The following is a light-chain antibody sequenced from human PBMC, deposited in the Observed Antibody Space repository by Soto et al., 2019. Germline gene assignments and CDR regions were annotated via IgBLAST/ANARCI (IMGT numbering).Light chain of an antibody. CDR2: GAS. J-gene: IGKJ1*01. Sequence: ESVLTQSPGTLSLSPGERATLSCRASQSVSSNYLAWYQQKPGQAPRLLIYGASTRASGITDRFSGSGTGTDFTLTISRLEPEDSAVDCCKQYGSSATWTFSKGTKVEIK. CDR1: QSVSSNY. V-gene: IGKV3-20*01. CDR3: KQYGSSATWT.